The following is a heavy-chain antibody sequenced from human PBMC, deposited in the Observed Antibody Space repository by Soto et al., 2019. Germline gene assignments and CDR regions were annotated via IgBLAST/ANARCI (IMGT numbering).Heavy chain of an antibody. CDR2: IIPIFGTA. CDR1: GGTFSSYA. Sequence: SVKVSCKASGGTFSSYAISWVRQAPGQGLEWMGGIIPIFGTANYAQKFQGRVTITADESTSTAYTELSSLRSEDTAVYYCASRGARLRTDAFDIWGQGTMVTVSS. V-gene: IGHV1-69*13. D-gene: IGHD4-17*01. J-gene: IGHJ3*02. CDR3: ASRGARLRTDAFDI.